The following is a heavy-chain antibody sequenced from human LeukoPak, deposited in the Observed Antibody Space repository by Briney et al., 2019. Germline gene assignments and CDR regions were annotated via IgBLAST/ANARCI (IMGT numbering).Heavy chain of an antibody. Sequence: ASVRVSCKASGYTFTSYGISWVRQAPGQGLEWMGWISAYNGNTNYAQKLQGRVTMTTDTSTSTAYMELRSLRSDDTAVYYCARGQLAEHSYYYFGMDVWGQGTTVTVSS. CDR2: ISAYNGNT. V-gene: IGHV1-18*01. J-gene: IGHJ6*02. CDR3: ARGQLAEHSYYYFGMDV. D-gene: IGHD1-1*01. CDR1: GYTFTSYG.